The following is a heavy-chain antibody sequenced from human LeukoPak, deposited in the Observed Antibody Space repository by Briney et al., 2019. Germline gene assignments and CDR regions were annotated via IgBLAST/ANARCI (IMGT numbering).Heavy chain of an antibody. V-gene: IGHV4-4*07. Sequence: SETLSLTCTVSDGSINSYLWSRIRQPAGKGLEYIGRIFASGNTNYNPSLKSRVTMSVDTSKNQFSLKLTSVTAADTAVYYCARLLVVEYRFDPWGQGTLVTVSS. D-gene: IGHD2-15*01. CDR1: DGSINSYL. CDR3: ARLLVVEYRFDP. CDR2: IFASGNT. J-gene: IGHJ5*02.